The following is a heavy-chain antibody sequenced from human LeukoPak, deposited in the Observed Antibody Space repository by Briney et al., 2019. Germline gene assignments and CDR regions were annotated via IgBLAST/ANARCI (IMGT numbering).Heavy chain of an antibody. D-gene: IGHD3-16*02. V-gene: IGHV3-23*01. CDR2: ISGSGGST. CDR3: ATSPPYDYIWGSYRSVFDY. J-gene: IGHJ4*02. CDR1: GFTFSIYA. Sequence: GGSLRLSRAASGFTFSIYAMSWVRQAPRKGLEWVSAISGSGGSTYYADSVKGRFTISRDNSKNTLYLQMNSLRAEDTAVYYCATSPPYDYIWGSYRSVFDYWGQGTLVTVSS.